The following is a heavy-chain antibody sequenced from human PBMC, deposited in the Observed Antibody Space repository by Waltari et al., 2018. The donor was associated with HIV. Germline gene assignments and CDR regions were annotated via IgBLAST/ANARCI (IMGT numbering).Heavy chain of an antibody. CDR3: ARESGYQLVRWLDP. Sequence: QVHLVQSGPEGKKPGASMKVSCKASGYMFTGHYLHWLGQAPGQGLEWMGWINPISGGTNYAQTLQGRVTMTRDASINTVYMELKSLRYDDTAMYYCARESGYQLVRWLDPWGQGTRVTVSS. D-gene: IGHD2-2*01. CDR1: GYMFTGHY. CDR2: INPISGGT. J-gene: IGHJ5*02. V-gene: IGHV1-2*02.